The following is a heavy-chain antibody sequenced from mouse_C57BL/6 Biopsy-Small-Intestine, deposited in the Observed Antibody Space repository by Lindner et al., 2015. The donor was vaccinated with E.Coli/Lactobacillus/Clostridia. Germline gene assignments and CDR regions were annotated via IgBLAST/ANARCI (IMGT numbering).Heavy chain of an antibody. D-gene: IGHD2-13*01. V-gene: IGHV1-81*01. CDR1: GYSFTSYV. CDR3: TRWTYSRDYDFDYYVMDY. CDR2: SYPRMDNS. J-gene: IGHJ4*01. Sequence: VQLQESGAEVARPGASVKLSCRASGYSFTSYVISWVKQRTGQGLEWIGESYPRMDNSYYNEKFKGKATLTADKSSSTAYMQLSSLTSEDSAVYYCTRWTYSRDYDFDYYVMDYWGQGTSVTVSS.